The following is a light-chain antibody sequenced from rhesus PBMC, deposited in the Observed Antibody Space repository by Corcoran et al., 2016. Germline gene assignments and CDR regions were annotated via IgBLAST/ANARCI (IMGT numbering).Light chain of an antibody. J-gene: IGKJ4*01. V-gene: IGKV1-16*01. CDR3: QQYNSAPLT. Sequence: DIQMTQSPSSLSASVGDKVTITCQASQSISSWLAWYQQKPGKAPKPLIYKASSLKSGVPSRFSGRGSATDFTLTISSLQPEDCATYYCQQYNSAPLTFGGGTKVELK. CDR1: QSISSW. CDR2: KAS.